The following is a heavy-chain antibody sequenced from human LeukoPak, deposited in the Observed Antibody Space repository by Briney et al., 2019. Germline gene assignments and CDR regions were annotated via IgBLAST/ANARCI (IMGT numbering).Heavy chain of an antibody. Sequence: PGGSLRLSCVAYGFTFGKRWMTSVRQAPGKGLEWVANINNEDGSEKYYVDSVKGRFTISRDNAKNSLFLQMNGLRVEDTAVYYCATYGVVVGATDYWGEGTLVTVSS. CDR3: ATYGVVVGATDY. V-gene: IGHV3-7*01. J-gene: IGHJ4*02. D-gene: IGHD2-15*01. CDR2: INNEDGSEK. CDR1: GFTFGKRW.